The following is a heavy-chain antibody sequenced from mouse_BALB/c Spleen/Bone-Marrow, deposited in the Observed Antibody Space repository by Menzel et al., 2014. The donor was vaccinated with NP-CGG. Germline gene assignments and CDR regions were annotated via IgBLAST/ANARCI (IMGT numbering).Heavy chain of an antibody. D-gene: IGHD1-1*01. V-gene: IGHV1-7*01. J-gene: IGHJ2*01. CDR3: ARIYYYGRDY. CDR2: INPSTGYT. CDR1: GYTFTNYW. Sequence: LLESGAELAKPGASVKMSCKASGYTFTNYWMHWVKQRPGQGLEWIGYINPSTGYTEYNQKFKDKATLTADKSSSTAYMQLSSLTSEDSAVYYCARIYYYGRDYWGQGTTLTVSS.